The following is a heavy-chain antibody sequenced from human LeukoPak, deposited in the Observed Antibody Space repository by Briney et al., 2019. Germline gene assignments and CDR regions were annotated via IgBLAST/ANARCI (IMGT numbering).Heavy chain of an antibody. V-gene: IGHV3-20*04. CDR2: INWNGGST. Sequence: GGSLTLSCAASGCTFDDYGMSWVRQAPGKGLEWVSGINWNGGSTGYADSVKGRFTISRDNAKNTLYLQMNSLRAEDTAVYYCARDVPVDDVFDLWGQGTVVTVSS. J-gene: IGHJ3*01. CDR1: GCTFDDYG. CDR3: ARDVPVDDVFDL.